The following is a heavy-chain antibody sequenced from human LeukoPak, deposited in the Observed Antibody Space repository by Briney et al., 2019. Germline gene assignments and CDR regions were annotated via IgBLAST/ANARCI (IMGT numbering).Heavy chain of an antibody. D-gene: IGHD5-12*01. V-gene: IGHV1-69*13. CDR1: GGTFSSYA. CDR3: ASSHIVATILEDY. J-gene: IGHJ4*02. CDR2: IIPIFGTA. Sequence: SVKVSCKASGGTFSSYAISWVRQAPGQGLEWMGGIIPIFGTANYAQKFQGRVTIPADESTSTAYMELSSLRSEDTAVYYCASSHIVATILEDYWGQGTLVTVSS.